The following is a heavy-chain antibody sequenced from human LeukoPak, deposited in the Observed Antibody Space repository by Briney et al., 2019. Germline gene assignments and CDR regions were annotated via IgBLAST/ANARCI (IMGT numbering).Heavy chain of an antibody. CDR1: GFTFSSYA. V-gene: IGHV3-30*01. Sequence: PGGSLRLSCAASGFTFSSYALHWVCQAPGKGLEWVAVISIDGSNKYYADSVKGRFTISRDNSKNTLYLQMNSLRAEDTAVYFCARAAYCGGDCYFNWFDPWGQGTLVTVSS. D-gene: IGHD2-21*02. J-gene: IGHJ5*02. CDR3: ARAAYCGGDCYFNWFDP. CDR2: ISIDGSNK.